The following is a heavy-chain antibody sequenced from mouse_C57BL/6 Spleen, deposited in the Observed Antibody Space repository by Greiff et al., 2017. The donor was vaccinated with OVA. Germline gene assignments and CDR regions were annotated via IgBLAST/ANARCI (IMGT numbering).Heavy chain of an antibody. CDR3: ARKENYYGSSLYYAMDY. V-gene: IGHV1-53*01. J-gene: IGHJ4*01. D-gene: IGHD1-1*01. CDR2: INPSNGGT. Sequence: QVHVKQPGTELVKPGASVKLSCKASGYTFTSYWMHWVKQRPGQGLEWIGNINPSNGGTNYNEKFKSKATLTVDKSSSTAYMQLSSLTSEDSAVYYCARKENYYGSSLYYAMDYWGQGTSVTVSS. CDR1: GYTFTSYW.